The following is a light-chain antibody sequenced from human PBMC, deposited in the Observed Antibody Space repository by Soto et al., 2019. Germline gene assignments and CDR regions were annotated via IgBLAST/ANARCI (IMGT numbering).Light chain of an antibody. Sequence: QSVLTQPPSVSAAPGQKVTISCSGSSSNIGNNYVSWYQQLPGTAPKLLIYENNKRPSGIPGRFSGSKSGTSATLGITGLQTGDEAVYYCGTWDSSLSAYVFGTRTKVTV. CDR2: ENN. V-gene: IGLV1-51*02. CDR3: GTWDSSLSAYV. CDR1: SSNIGNNY. J-gene: IGLJ1*01.